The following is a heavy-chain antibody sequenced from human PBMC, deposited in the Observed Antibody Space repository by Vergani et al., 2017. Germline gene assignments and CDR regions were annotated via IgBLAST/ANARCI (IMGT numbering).Heavy chain of an antibody. J-gene: IGHJ4*02. Sequence: QVQLQESGPGLVKPSQTLSRTCTVSGGSISSGSYYWSWIRQPAGKGLEWIGRIYTSGSTHYNPSLKSRVTISVDTSKNQFSLKLSSVTAADTAVYYCARGSAAARNGGQGTLVTVSS. CDR1: GGSISSGSYY. CDR2: IYTSGST. V-gene: IGHV4-61*02. D-gene: IGHD2-2*01. CDR3: ARGSAAARN.